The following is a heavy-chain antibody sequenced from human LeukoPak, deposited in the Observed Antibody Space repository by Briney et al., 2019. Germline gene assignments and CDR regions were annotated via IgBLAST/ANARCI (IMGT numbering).Heavy chain of an antibody. CDR3: ARHGNWEPFDY. J-gene: IGHJ4*02. V-gene: IGHV4-39*01. CDR2: VYYSGST. Sequence: SETLSLTCVLSGASIRSRDHYWAWIRQPPGKGLEWIGTVYYSGSTYYNPSLKSRVTISVDTSKNSFSLNVTSLTAADTAVYYCARHGNWEPFDYWGQGSLVTVSS. D-gene: IGHD1-1*01. CDR1: GASIRSRDHY.